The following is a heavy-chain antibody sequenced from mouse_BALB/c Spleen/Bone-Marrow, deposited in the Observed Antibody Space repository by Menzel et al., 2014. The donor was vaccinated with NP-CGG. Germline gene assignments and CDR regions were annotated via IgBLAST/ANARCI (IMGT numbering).Heavy chain of an antibody. CDR1: GFNIKDYY. J-gene: IGHJ2*01. CDR3: AMITTY. CDR2: IDPENGNT. D-gene: IGHD2-4*01. V-gene: IGHV14-1*02. Sequence: SGAELVRPGALVKLSCKASGFNIKDYYMHWVKQRPEQGLEWIGWIDPENGNTIYDPKFQGKASITADTSSNTAYLQLSSLTSKDTAVYYCAMITTYWGQGTTLTVSS.